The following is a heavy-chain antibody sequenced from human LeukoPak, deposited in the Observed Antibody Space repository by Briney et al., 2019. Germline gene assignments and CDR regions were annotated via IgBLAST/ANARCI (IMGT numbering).Heavy chain of an antibody. J-gene: IGHJ4*02. V-gene: IGHV3-7*03. Sequence: PGDSLRLSCAASGFTFTKYWMTWVRQAPGKGLEWVGNIKQDGSDKNYMDSVKGRFTISRDDSKNTLYLQMNSLRAEDTAIYYCARDPGTLATYFDYWGPGTLVTVSS. CDR1: GFTFTKYW. D-gene: IGHD6-13*01. CDR2: IKQDGSDK. CDR3: ARDPGTLATYFDY.